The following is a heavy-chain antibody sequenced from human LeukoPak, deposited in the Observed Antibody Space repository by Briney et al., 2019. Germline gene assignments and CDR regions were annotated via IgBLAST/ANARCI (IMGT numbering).Heavy chain of an antibody. CDR1: GYTFTGYY. CDR3: AREGAAAEDVNWFDP. D-gene: IGHD6-25*01. J-gene: IGHJ5*02. Sequence: SVKVSCKASGYTFTGYYMHWVRQAPGQGLQWMGWINPNSGNTHYSQKFQDRVTMTRDTSISTAYMELNSLRSDDTAVYYCAREGAAAEDVNWFDPWGQGTLVTVSS. V-gene: IGHV1-2*02. CDR2: INPNSGNT.